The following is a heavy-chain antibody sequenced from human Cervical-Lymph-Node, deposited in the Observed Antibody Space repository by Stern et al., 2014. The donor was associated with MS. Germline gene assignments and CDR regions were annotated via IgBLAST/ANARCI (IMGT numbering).Heavy chain of an antibody. CDR1: GYTFTSYW. J-gene: IGHJ4*02. V-gene: IGHV5-51*01. CDR3: ARQRYFDY. CDR2: ILPGGSEI. Sequence: VQLVQSGPEVKLPGESLEIFCQASGYTFTSYWIGWVRQMPGKGLEWIAIILPGGSEIRYSPSFQGQVTIPADKSSSTAYLQWNNLKASDTAIYYCARQRYFDYWGQGTLVTVSS.